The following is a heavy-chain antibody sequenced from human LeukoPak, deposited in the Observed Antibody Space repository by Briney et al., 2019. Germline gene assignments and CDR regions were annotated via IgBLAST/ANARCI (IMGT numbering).Heavy chain of an antibody. Sequence: PGGSLRLSCAASGFTFSSYAMSWVRQALGKGLEWVSAITGSGGSTYYADSVKGRFTISRDNSKNTLYLQMNSLRAEDTAVYYCVAAAGVLVTLDYWGQGTLVTVSS. CDR2: ITGSGGST. V-gene: IGHV3-23*01. CDR1: GFTFSSYA. D-gene: IGHD6-13*01. CDR3: VAAAGVLVTLDY. J-gene: IGHJ4*02.